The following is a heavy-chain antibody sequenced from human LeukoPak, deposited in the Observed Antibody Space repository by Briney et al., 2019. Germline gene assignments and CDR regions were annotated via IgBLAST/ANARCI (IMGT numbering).Heavy chain of an antibody. Sequence: SVKVSCKASGGTFSSYAISWVRPAPGQGLEWMGGIIPIFGTANYAQKFQGRVTITADESTSTAYMELSSLRSEDTAVYYCARDQSMENSFDYWGQGTLVAVSS. CDR3: ARDQSMENSFDY. CDR1: GGTFSSYA. D-gene: IGHD6-6*01. CDR2: IIPIFGTA. J-gene: IGHJ4*02. V-gene: IGHV1-69*13.